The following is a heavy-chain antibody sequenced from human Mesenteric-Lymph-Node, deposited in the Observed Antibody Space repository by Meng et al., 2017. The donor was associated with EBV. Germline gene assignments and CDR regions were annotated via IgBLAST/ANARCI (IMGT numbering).Heavy chain of an antibody. CDR3: ARERRVG. CDR1: GYTFSNYW. V-gene: IGHV3-74*01. J-gene: IGHJ4*02. Sequence: EVQVVDSGGQLVQPGVSLSLSCAASGYTFSNYWMHWVRQAPGKGLVWVSRINTDGTSTYYADSVKGRFTISRDNAKNTLYLQMNSLRAEDTAMYYCARERRVGWGQGTLVTVSS. CDR2: INTDGTST.